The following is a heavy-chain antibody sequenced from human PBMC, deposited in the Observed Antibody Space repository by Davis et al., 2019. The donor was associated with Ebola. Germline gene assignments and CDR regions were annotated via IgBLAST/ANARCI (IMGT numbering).Heavy chain of an antibody. V-gene: IGHV3-30*02. CDR2: IRYDGSNK. CDR3: ARGYGVGTDWFDP. Sequence: GGSLRLSCAASGFTFSSYGMHWVRQAPGKGLEWVAFIRYDGSNKYYADSVKGRFTISRDNSKNTLYLQMSSLRVEDTAVYYCARGYGVGTDWFDPWGHGTLVTVSS. CDR1: GFTFSSYG. D-gene: IGHD1-1*01. J-gene: IGHJ5*02.